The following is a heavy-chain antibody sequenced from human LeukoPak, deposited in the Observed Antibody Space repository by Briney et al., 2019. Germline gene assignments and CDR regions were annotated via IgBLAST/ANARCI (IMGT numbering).Heavy chain of an antibody. Sequence: RASVKVSCKASGYTFTSYYMHWVRQAPGQGLEWMGLINPTGGSTGYAQKFQGRVTMTRDMSTSTDYMELSSLRSEDTAIYYCARDPGPMDTADVWGKGTTVTVSS. D-gene: IGHD5-18*01. CDR2: INPTGGST. V-gene: IGHV1-46*01. CDR3: ARDPGPMDTADV. CDR1: GYTFTSYY. J-gene: IGHJ6*04.